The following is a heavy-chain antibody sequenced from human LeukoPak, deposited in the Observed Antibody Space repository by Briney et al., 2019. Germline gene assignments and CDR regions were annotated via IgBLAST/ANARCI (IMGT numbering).Heavy chain of an antibody. Sequence: PGGSLRLSCAASGFTFSSYSMNCVRQAPGKGLEWISYVSYSSSTIYYADSVKGRFTISRDNAKNSLYLQMNSLRDEDTAVYYCARDAHIVRGVNPLDYWGQGTLVTVSS. V-gene: IGHV3-48*02. CDR3: ARDAHIVRGVNPLDY. CDR1: GFTFSSYS. CDR2: VSYSSSTI. J-gene: IGHJ4*02. D-gene: IGHD3-10*01.